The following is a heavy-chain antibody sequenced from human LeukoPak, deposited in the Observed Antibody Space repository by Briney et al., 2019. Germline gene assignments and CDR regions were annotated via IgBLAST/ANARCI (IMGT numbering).Heavy chain of an antibody. V-gene: IGHV4-34*01. CDR3: ASSVGSTDY. J-gene: IGHJ4*02. CDR2: INHRGST. D-gene: IGHD1-26*01. CDR1: GESLSNYC. Sequence: SETLSLTCAVYGESLSNYCWTWIRQSPGKGLEWIGEINHRGSTNLNPSLKSRVTLSVATSKHQFSLKLTSVTAADAAVYYCASSVGSTDYWGQGTLVTVSS.